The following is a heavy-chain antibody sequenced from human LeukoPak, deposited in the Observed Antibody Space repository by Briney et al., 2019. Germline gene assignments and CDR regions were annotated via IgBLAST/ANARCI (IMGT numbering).Heavy chain of an antibody. D-gene: IGHD5-18*01. CDR1: GGSISNGAHY. J-gene: IGHJ4*02. Sequence: SETLSLACTFSGGSISNGAHYWSWIRQHPGKGLEWVGSIHNSGTTYSNPSLMSRVTISLDTSKNQFSLKLSSVTAADTAVYFCASGPVDTAMALHYFDYWGQGTLVTVSS. V-gene: IGHV4-31*03. CDR3: ASGPVDTAMALHYFDY. CDR2: IHNSGTT.